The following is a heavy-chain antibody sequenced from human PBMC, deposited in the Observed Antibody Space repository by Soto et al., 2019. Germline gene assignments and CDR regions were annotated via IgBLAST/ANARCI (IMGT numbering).Heavy chain of an antibody. J-gene: IGHJ4*02. V-gene: IGHV3-48*01. Sequence: GGSLRLSCAASGFTFSNYNMNWVRQAPGKGLEWVSYISSSSSTRYYADSVKGRFTISRDNAKNSLYLQMNSLRAEDTALYYCASRPPSTVTMTVLFNYWGQGTLVTVSS. CDR1: GFTFSNYN. D-gene: IGHD4-17*01. CDR3: ASRPPSTVTMTVLFNY. CDR2: ISSSSSTR.